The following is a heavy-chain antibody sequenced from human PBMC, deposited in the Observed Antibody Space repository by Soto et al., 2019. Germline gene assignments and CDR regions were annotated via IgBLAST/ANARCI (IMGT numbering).Heavy chain of an antibody. CDR2: ISAYNGNT. CDR3: ARDWSYYYDGSGYHPNWFDP. Sequence: ASVKVSCKASGYTFTSYGIIWVRQAPGQGLERMGWISAYNGNTNYAQKLQGRVTMTTDTSTSTAYMELRSLRSDDTAVYYCARDWSYYYDGSGYHPNWFDPWGQGTLVTVSS. J-gene: IGHJ5*02. CDR1: GYTFTSYG. V-gene: IGHV1-18*01. D-gene: IGHD3-22*01.